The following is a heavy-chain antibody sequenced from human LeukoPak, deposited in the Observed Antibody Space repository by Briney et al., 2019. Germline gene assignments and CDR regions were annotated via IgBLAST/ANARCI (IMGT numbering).Heavy chain of an antibody. J-gene: IGHJ5*02. CDR1: GYTFTSYY. D-gene: IGHD3-22*01. Sequence: ASVKVSCKASGYTFTSYYMHWVRQAPGQGLEWMGIINPSGGSTSYAQKFQGRVTMTRDTSTSTVYMELSSLRSEDTAVYYCARGDYYDSSGSWSWFDPWGQGTLVTVSS. V-gene: IGHV1-46*01. CDR2: INPSGGST. CDR3: ARGDYYDSSGSWSWFDP.